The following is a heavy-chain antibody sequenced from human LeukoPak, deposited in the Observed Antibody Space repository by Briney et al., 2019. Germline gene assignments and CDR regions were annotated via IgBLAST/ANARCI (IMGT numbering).Heavy chain of an antibody. D-gene: IGHD3-10*01. CDR1: GFTFSDYP. V-gene: IGHV3-53*01. CDR2: IYSGGST. J-gene: IGHJ4*02. Sequence: GGSLRLSCEAAGFTFSDYPMHWVRQAPGKGLEWVSVIYSGGSTYYADSVKGRFTISRDNSKNTLYLQMNSLRAEDTAVYYCASETMVRGVIRVWGQGTLVTVSS. CDR3: ASETMVRGVIRV.